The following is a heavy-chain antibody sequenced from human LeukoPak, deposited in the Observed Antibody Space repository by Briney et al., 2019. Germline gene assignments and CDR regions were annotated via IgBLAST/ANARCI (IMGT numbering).Heavy chain of an antibody. CDR2: IWYDGSNK. J-gene: IGHJ3*02. CDR1: GFTFSSYG. CDR3: ARELLSGSPWLTDDAFDI. Sequence: QPGRSLRLSCAASGFTFSSYGMHWVRQAPGKGLEWVAVIWYDGSNKYYADFVKGRFTISRDNSKNTLYLQMNSLRAEDTAVYYCARELLSGSPWLTDDAFDIWGQGTMVTVSS. D-gene: IGHD6-19*01. V-gene: IGHV3-33*01.